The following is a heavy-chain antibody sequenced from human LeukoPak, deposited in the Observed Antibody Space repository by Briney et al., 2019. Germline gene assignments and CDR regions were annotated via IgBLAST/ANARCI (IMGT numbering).Heavy chain of an antibody. CDR2: ISGSGGST. J-gene: IGHJ4*02. D-gene: IGHD3-10*01. CDR1: GFTFSSYA. CDR3: AKLMVRGVTPFDY. Sequence: GGSLRLSCAASGFTFSSYAMSWVRQAPGKGLEWVSAISGSGGSTYYADSAKGRFTISRDNSKNTLYLQMNSLRAEDTAVYYCAKLMVRGVTPFDYWGQGTLVTVSS. V-gene: IGHV3-23*01.